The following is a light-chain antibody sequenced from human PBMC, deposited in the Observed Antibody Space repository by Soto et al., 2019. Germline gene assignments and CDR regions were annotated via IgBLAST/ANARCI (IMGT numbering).Light chain of an antibody. V-gene: IGLV2-14*03. CDR1: SNDVGGYDS. CDR3: NSQTTSGVGV. J-gene: IGLJ3*02. Sequence: QSVLIQPASVSGSPGQSITVSCTGTSNDVGGYDSVSWFQQHPGKAPKLLIYDVSSRPSGISHRFSGYKSGRTASLSISNLQAEDEADYYCNSQTTSGVGVFGTGTKLTVL. CDR2: DVS.